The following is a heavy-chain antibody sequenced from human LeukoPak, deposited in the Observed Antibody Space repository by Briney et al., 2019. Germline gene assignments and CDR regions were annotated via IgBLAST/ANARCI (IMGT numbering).Heavy chain of an antibody. CDR1: GGSFSGYY. CDR2: INHSGST. CDR3: ARDVRKGWFREHRGAFDI. D-gene: IGHD3-10*01. Sequence: SETLSLTCAVYGGSFSGYYWSWIRQPPGKGLEWIGEINHSGSTNYNPSLKSRVTISVDTSKNQFSLKLSSVAAADTAVYYCARDVRKGWFREHRGAFDIWGQGTMVTVSS. J-gene: IGHJ3*02. V-gene: IGHV4-34*01.